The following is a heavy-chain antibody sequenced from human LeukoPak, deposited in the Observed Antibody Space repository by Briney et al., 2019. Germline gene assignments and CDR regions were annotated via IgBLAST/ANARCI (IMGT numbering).Heavy chain of an antibody. CDR2: IYYSGST. V-gene: IGHV4-39*07. CDR1: GGSISSSSYY. D-gene: IGHD3-10*01. CDR3: ARESSDS. J-gene: IGHJ4*02. Sequence: SETLSLTCTVSGGSISSSSYYWGWIRQPPGKGREWIGSIYYSGSTYYNPSLKSRVTISVATSKNQFSLKLSSVTAADTAVYYCARESSDSWGQGTLVTVSS.